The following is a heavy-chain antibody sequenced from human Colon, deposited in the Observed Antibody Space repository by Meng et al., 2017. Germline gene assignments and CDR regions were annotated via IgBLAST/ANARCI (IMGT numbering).Heavy chain of an antibody. CDR3: ARGSGSYGQFDS. J-gene: IGHJ4*02. CDR2: IFATENT. Sequence: SETPSLTCAVSGGSFSRDSWNWIRLAAGKDLEWIGRIFATENTNYNPSLKSRVVMSIDTSKNQFSLNLKSVTAADTAVYYCARGSGSYGQFDSWGQGTLVTVSS. CDR1: GGSFSRDS. D-gene: IGHD1-26*01. V-gene: IGHV4-4*07.